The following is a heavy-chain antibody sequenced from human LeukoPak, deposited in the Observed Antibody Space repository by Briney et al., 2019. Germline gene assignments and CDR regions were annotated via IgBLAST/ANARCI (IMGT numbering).Heavy chain of an antibody. D-gene: IGHD6-13*01. CDR1: GFTFSDYA. J-gene: IGHJ5*02. CDR2: IGGDGDYT. V-gene: IGHV3-23*01. Sequence: GGSLRLSCAASGFTFSDYAMHWVRQAPGKGLEWVSGIGGDGDYTYYPDSVKGRFTISRDNSKNTLYLQMDNLRAEDTAVYYCARREGIAAVATGGVVSWGQGTLVTVSS. CDR3: ARREGIAAVATGGVVS.